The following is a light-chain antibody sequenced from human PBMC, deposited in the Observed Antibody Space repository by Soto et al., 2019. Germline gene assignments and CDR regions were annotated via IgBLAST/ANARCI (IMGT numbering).Light chain of an antibody. CDR2: DAS. CDR1: QGVSNY. Sequence: EIVLTQSPATLSLSTGERATLSCRASQGVSNYLAWYQQKPGQAPRLLIYDASKRATGIAARFSGSGSGTDFTLTISSLEPEDFAIYHCQHRSNWPITFGQGTRLEIK. V-gene: IGKV3-11*01. CDR3: QHRSNWPIT. J-gene: IGKJ5*01.